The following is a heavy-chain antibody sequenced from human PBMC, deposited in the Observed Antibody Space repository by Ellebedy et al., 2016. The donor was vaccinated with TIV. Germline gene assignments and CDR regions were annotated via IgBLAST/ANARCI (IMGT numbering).Heavy chain of an antibody. Sequence: PGGSLRLSCAASGFTFSSYAMHWVRQAPGKGLEWVAVISYDGSNKYYADSVKGRFTISRDNSKNTLYLQMNSLRAEDTAVYYCARNDKDCSSTSCPLSAEYFQHWGQGTLVTVSS. CDR2: ISYDGSNK. D-gene: IGHD2-2*01. J-gene: IGHJ1*01. CDR1: GFTFSSYA. CDR3: ARNDKDCSSTSCPLSAEYFQH. V-gene: IGHV3-30-3*01.